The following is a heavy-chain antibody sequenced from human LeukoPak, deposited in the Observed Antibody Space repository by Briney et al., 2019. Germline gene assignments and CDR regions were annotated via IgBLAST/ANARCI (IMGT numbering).Heavy chain of an antibody. V-gene: IGHV3-11*01. J-gene: IGHJ1*01. D-gene: IGHD3-10*02. CDR3: APSMLKNYFQH. CDR2: ISGSGSTI. Sequence: GGSLRLSCAASGFTFSDYYMSWIRQAPGKGLEWASYISGSGSTIYYADSVKGRFTISRDNAKNSLYLQMNSLRAEDTAVYYCAPSMLKNYFQHWGQGTLVTVSS. CDR1: GFTFSDYY.